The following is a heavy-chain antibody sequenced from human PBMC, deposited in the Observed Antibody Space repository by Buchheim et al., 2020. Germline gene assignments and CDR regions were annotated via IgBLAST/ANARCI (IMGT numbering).Heavy chain of an antibody. Sequence: QVQLVESGGGLVKPGGSLRLSCAASGFTFSDYYMSWIRQAPGKGLEWVSYISSTSSYTNYADSVKGRSTISRDNAKNSLYLQMNSLRAEDTAVYYCARVRDFYGSGSYYLYYFDYWGQGTL. J-gene: IGHJ4*02. CDR2: ISSTSSYT. D-gene: IGHD3-10*01. V-gene: IGHV3-11*06. CDR3: ARVRDFYGSGSYYLYYFDY. CDR1: GFTFSDYY.